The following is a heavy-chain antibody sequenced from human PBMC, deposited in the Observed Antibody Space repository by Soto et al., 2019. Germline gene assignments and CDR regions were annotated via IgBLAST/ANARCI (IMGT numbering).Heavy chain of an antibody. J-gene: IGHJ4*02. Sequence: QLQLVQSGAEVKERGSSVKISCKTSGGNFNTYALTWVRQAPGQGLEWLGGIIPMFDIKNVAQRFQGRVTLNADDSMTTAYMEMTSLRSDDTAVYYCAKEAGDHWGQGTLVTVSS. V-gene: IGHV1-69*01. CDR3: AKEAGDH. CDR1: GGNFNTYA. D-gene: IGHD3-10*01. CDR2: IIPMFDIK.